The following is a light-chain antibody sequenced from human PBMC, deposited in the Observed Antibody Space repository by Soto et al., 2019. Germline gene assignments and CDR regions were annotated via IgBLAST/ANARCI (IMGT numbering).Light chain of an antibody. CDR3: AAWDDSLVV. Sequence: QSVLTQPPSASGTPVQTVTISCSGSSSNIGSAYIYWYQHLPGTAPKLLIYRNNQRPSGVPDRFSASKSGTSASLAISGLRSEDDADYYCAAWDDSLVVFGGGTKLTVL. J-gene: IGLJ2*01. CDR1: SSNIGSAY. CDR2: RNN. V-gene: IGLV1-47*01.